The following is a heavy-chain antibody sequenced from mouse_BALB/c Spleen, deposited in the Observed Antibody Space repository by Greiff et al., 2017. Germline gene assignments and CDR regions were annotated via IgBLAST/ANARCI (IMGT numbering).Heavy chain of an antibody. D-gene: IGHD1-1*02. CDR2: ISSGGST. J-gene: IGHJ4*01. CDR1: GFTFSSYA. Sequence: EVKLVESGGGLVKPGGSLKLSCAASGFTFSSYAMSWVRQTPEKRLEWVASISSGGSTYYPDSVKGRFTISRDNARNILYLQMSSLRSEDTAMYYCARGYDYGRYAMDYWGQGTSVTVSS. CDR3: ARGYDYGRYAMDY. V-gene: IGHV5-6-5*01.